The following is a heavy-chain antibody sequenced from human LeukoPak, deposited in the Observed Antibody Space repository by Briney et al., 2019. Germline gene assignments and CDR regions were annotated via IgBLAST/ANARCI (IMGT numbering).Heavy chain of an antibody. V-gene: IGHV3-7*01. J-gene: IGHJ5*02. CDR2: IRQDGSQK. D-gene: IGHD5-18*01. Sequence: GGSLRLSCAASGFTFSDYWMNWVRQAPGMGLEWVANIRQDGSQKYYVDSVKGRFTISRDNAKNSLYLQMNSLRAEDTAVYYCVRDWPGDSYGADPWGQGTLVTVSS. CDR3: VRDWPGDSYGADP. CDR1: GFTFSDYW.